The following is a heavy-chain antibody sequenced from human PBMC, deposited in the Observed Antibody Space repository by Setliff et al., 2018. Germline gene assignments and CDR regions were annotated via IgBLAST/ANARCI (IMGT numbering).Heavy chain of an antibody. J-gene: IGHJ4*02. CDR2: INPSGGST. Sequence: ASVKVSCKASGGTFRSYGISWVRQAPGQGLEWMGTINPSGGSTIYAPDFQGRVTMTWDTSTNIAYMELSGLRYADSAIYYCIMNMVRPVTGLDCWGPGTLVTVSS. CDR3: IMNMVRPVTGLDC. CDR1: GGTFRSYG. V-gene: IGHV1-46*01. D-gene: IGHD2-8*01.